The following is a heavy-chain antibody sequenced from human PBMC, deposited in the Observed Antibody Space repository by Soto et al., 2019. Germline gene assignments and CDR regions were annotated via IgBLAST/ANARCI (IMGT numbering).Heavy chain of an antibody. CDR3: ARQHSGYGYYFDY. V-gene: IGHV5-51*01. D-gene: IGHD5-12*01. Sequence: GESLKISCKGSGYSFTTYWIGWVRQMPGKGLEWVGIIYPGDSDTRYSPSFQGQVTISADKSISTAYLQWSSLEASDTAMYYCARQHSGYGYYFDYWGQGTLVTVSS. J-gene: IGHJ4*02. CDR2: IYPGDSDT. CDR1: GYSFTTYW.